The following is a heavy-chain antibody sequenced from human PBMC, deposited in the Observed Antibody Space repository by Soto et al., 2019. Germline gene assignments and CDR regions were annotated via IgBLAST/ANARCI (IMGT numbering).Heavy chain of an antibody. CDR1: GYTFTKYG. CDR3: VLTEPLCHWGMDF. J-gene: IGHJ6*02. D-gene: IGHD1-20*01. CDR2: ISAYNGNT. Sequence: ASVKVSCKAPGYTFTKYGFTWVRQAPGQGLEWMGWISAYNGNTNYAQKLQGRVTMTTDKFTSTAYMELRSLRSDDTAVYYCVLTEPLCHWGMDFWGQGTTVTVSS. V-gene: IGHV1-18*01.